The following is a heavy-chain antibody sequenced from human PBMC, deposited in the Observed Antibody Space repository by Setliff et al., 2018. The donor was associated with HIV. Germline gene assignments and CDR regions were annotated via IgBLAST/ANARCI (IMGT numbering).Heavy chain of an antibody. J-gene: IGHJ6*03. CDR1: GGSISSSNYY. V-gene: IGHV4-39*07. CDR3: ANIPHWGDYYYYYMDV. Sequence: KASETLSLTCTVSGGSISSSNYYWGWLRQPPGKGLEWIGSIYYSGNTYYNPSLKSRVTMSVDTSKNQFSLKLSSMTAADTAVYYCANIPHWGDYYYYYMDVWGKGTTVTVSS. CDR2: IYYSGNT. D-gene: IGHD7-27*01.